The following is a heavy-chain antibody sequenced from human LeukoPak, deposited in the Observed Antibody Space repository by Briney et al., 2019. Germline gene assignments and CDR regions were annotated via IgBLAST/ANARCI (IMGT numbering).Heavy chain of an antibody. J-gene: IGHJ5*02. CDR2: INPNSGGT. Sequence: ASVKVSYKASGYTFTGYYMLWVRQAPGQGLEWMGWINPNSGGTNYAQKFQGRVTMPRDTPISTAYMELSRLRSDDTAVYYCAKPYRYCSTTSCRNWFDPWGQGTLVTVSS. CDR3: AKPYRYCSTTSCRNWFDP. D-gene: IGHD2-2*01. V-gene: IGHV1-2*02. CDR1: GYTFTGYY.